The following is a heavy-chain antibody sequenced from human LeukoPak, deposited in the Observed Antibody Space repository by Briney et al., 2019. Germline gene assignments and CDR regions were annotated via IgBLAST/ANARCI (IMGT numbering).Heavy chain of an antibody. CDR3: ATVPTTVTTSANFDY. Sequence: SVKVSCKASGGTFSSYAISWVRQAPGQGLEWMGRIIPLLGIANYAQKFQGRVTISADKSTSTAYMELSSLRSEDTAVYYCATVPTTVTTSANFDYWGQGTLVTVSS. V-gene: IGHV1-69*04. CDR1: GGTFSSYA. D-gene: IGHD4-17*01. CDR2: IIPLLGIA. J-gene: IGHJ4*02.